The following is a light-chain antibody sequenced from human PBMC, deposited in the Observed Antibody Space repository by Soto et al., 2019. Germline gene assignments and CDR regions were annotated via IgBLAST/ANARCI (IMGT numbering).Light chain of an antibody. CDR2: DVN. V-gene: IGLV2-11*01. J-gene: IGLJ2*01. CDR1: SSDVGGYHY. Sequence: QSALTQPRSVSGSPGQSVTLSCTGTSSDVGGYHYVSWYQHHPGKAPKIIIYDVNKRPSGAPDRFSGSKSGNTASLTISGLQTEDEADYYCCSYAGSYTLVFGGGTKLTVL. CDR3: CSYAGSYTLV.